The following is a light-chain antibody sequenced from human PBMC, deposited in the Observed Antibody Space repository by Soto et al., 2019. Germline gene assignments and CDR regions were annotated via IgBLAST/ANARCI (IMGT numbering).Light chain of an antibody. CDR3: QQRSNWPRYT. CDR2: DAS. Sequence: EIVLTQSPATLSLSPGERATLSCRASQSVSSYLAWYQQKPGQAPRLLIYDASNRATGIPARFSGSGSGTALTLTISRLEPEDFAVYYCQQRSNWPRYTFGQGTKLEIK. J-gene: IGKJ2*01. V-gene: IGKV3-11*01. CDR1: QSVSSY.